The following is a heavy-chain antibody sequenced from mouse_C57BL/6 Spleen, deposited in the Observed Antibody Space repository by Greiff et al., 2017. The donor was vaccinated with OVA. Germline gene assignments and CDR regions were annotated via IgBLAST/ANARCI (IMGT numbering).Heavy chain of an antibody. CDR3: TTHIYYGNYEAMDY. CDR2: IDPENGDT. V-gene: IGHV14-4*01. J-gene: IGHJ4*01. Sequence: VQLQQSGAELVRPGASVKLSCTASGFNIKDDYMHWVKQRPEQGLEWIGWIDPENGDTEYASKFQGKATITADTSSNTAYLQLSSPTSEDTAVYYCTTHIYYGNYEAMDYWGQGTSVTVSS. D-gene: IGHD2-1*01. CDR1: GFNIKDDY.